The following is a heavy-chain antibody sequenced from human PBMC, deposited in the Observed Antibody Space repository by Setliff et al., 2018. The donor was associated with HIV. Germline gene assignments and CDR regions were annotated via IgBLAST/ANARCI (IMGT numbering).Heavy chain of an antibody. V-gene: IGHV3-23*01. Sequence: GGSLRLSCAASGLTFSSYAMSWVRQAPGKGLEWVSAISGSGGSTYYADSVKGRFTISRDNSKNTLYLQMNSLRAEDTAVYYCAKAGDSSEYYFDYWGQGTLVTVSS. CDR1: GLTFSSYA. J-gene: IGHJ4*02. CDR3: AKAGDSSEYYFDY. CDR2: ISGSGGST. D-gene: IGHD3-22*01.